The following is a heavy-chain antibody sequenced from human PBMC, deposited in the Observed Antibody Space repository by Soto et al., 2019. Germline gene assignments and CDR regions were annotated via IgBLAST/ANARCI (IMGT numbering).Heavy chain of an antibody. CDR2: ISSSSSTI. D-gene: IGHD6-13*01. CDR3: ARGGVALAAAGTFWFDP. J-gene: IGHJ5*02. Sequence: ESGGGLVQPGGSLRLSCAASGFTFSTYSMNWVRQAPGKGLEWVSYISSSSSTIYYADSVKGRFTISRDNAKNSLYLQMNSLRDEDTAVYYCARGGVALAAAGTFWFDPWGQGTLVTVSS. CDR1: GFTFSTYS. V-gene: IGHV3-48*02.